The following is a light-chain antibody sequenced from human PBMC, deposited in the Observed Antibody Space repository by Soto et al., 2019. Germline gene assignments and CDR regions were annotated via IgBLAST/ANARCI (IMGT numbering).Light chain of an antibody. CDR1: QSVSTY. CDR3: QQYDKWPLT. V-gene: IGKV3-11*01. J-gene: IGKJ4*01. Sequence: EIVLTQSPATLSLSPGERATLSCRASQSVSTYLAWYQQKPGQAPRLLIYDASNRATGIPARFSGSGSGTDFTLTISSLQSEDFGLYFCQQYDKWPLTFGGGTKVEIK. CDR2: DAS.